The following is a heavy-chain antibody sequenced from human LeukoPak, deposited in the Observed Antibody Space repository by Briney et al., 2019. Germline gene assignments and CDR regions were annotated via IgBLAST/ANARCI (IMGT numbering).Heavy chain of an antibody. CDR3: AKDRRGNAPRGAFDI. V-gene: IGHV3-23*01. CDR2: ISGGGGAT. J-gene: IGHJ3*02. D-gene: IGHD1-1*01. CDR1: GFTFSTYA. Sequence: GGSLRLSCAASGFTFSTYAMSWVRQAPGKGLEWVSAISGGGGATFYADSVKGRFTISRDNSKNTLYLQMNGLRAEDTAVYYCAKDRRGNAPRGAFDIWGQGTMVTVSS.